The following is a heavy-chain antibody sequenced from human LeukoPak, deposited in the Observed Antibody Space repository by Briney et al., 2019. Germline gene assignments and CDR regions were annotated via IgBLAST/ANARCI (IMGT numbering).Heavy chain of an antibody. CDR3: ARLFSRGSDFWSGYYTGPNDY. J-gene: IGHJ4*02. Sequence: ASVKVSCKASGYTFTSYDINWVRQATGQGLEWMGWMNPNSGNTGYAQKFQGRVTMTRNTSISTAYMELSSLRSEDTAVYYCARLFSRGSDFWSGYYTGPNDYWGQGTLVTVSS. V-gene: IGHV1-8*01. D-gene: IGHD3-3*01. CDR2: MNPNSGNT. CDR1: GYTFTSYD.